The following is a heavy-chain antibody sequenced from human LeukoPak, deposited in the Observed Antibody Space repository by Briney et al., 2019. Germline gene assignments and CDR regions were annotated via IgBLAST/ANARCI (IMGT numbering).Heavy chain of an antibody. D-gene: IGHD2-2*01. CDR2: VNLQGST. Sequence: SGTLSLTCGASGGSISNTNWWTWFRQPPGKGLEWIGEVNLQGSTNYNPSLKSRVAISVDKSENHISLKLTSVTAADTAVYYCASYRRYAYFDYWGQGTLVTVSS. CDR1: GGSISNTNW. V-gene: IGHV4-4*02. CDR3: ASYRRYAYFDY. J-gene: IGHJ4*02.